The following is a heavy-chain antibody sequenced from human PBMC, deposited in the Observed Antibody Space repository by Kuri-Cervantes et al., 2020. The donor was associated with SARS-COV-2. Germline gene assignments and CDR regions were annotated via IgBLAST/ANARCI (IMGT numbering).Heavy chain of an antibody. CDR1: GFTFVSHA. CDR3: ARDLGNNWNDPFDY. V-gene: IGHV3-30*04. CDR2: VSYDGRTK. J-gene: IGHJ4*02. D-gene: IGHD1-20*01. Sequence: GGSLRLSCEASGFTFVSHAMHWVRQAPGKGLEWVAVVSYDGRTKFHADSVQGRFTISRDNSKNTLYLQMNSLRAEDTAVYYCARDLGNNWNDPFDYWGQGTLVTVSS.